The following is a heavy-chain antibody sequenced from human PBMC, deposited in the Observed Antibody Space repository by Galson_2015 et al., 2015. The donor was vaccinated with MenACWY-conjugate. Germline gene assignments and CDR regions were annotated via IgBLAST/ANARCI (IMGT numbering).Heavy chain of an antibody. CDR2: FSGSSGSGGST. Sequence: SLRLSCAASGFTFSSYAMSWVRQAPGKGLEWVSGFSGSSGSGGSTYYADSVGGRFTISRDNSKNTLYLHMNSLRVDDTAVYYCAKGVSTVLTDRLDYWGQGTLVTASS. D-gene: IGHD3-16*01. CDR1: GFTFSSYA. V-gene: IGHV3-23*01. J-gene: IGHJ4*02. CDR3: AKGVSTVLTDRLDY.